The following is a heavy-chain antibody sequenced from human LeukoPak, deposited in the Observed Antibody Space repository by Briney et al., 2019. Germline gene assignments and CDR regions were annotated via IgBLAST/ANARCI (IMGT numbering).Heavy chain of an antibody. CDR1: GGSISSHY. Sequence: SETLSLTCTVSGGSISSHYWSWIRQPPGKGLEWIGYIYYSGSTNYNPSLKSRVTISVDTSKNQFSLKLSSVTAADTAVYYCARTPTGTTLWFDPWGQGTMVTVSS. J-gene: IGHJ3*01. D-gene: IGHD1-7*01. V-gene: IGHV4-59*11. CDR2: IYYSGST. CDR3: ARTPTGTTLWFDP.